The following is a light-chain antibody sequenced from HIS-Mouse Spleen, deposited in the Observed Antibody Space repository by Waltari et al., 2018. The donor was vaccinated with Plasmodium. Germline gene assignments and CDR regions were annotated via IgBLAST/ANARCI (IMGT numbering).Light chain of an antibody. CDR3: YSAADNNRV. V-gene: IGLV3-27*01. CDR2: KDS. CDR1: LLAKKY. Sequence: SYELTQPSSVSVSPGQTARITCSGALLAKKYARWFPHKPGNATVLVIYKDSERFSGSSSGTTVTLTISGAQVEDEADYYCYSAADNNRVFGGGTKLTVL. J-gene: IGLJ3*02.